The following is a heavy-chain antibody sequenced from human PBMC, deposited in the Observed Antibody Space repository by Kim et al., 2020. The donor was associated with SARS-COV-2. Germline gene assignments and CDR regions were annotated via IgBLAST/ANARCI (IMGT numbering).Heavy chain of an antibody. CDR3: ARTTYDLLTGFYFDY. D-gene: IGHD3-9*01. J-gene: IGHJ4*02. Sequence: ASVKVSCKASGYTFSDYYIHWVRQAPGQGLEWMGWINPSSGGTNYARRFQGRVTMTRDTSISTAYMELSRLSSDDTALYYCARTTYDLLTGFYFDYWGQGTLVTVSS. CDR2: INPSSGGT. CDR1: GYTFSDYY. V-gene: IGHV1-2*02.